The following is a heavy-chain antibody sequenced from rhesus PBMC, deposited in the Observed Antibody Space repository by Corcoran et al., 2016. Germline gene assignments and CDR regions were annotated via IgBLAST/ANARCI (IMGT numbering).Heavy chain of an antibody. J-gene: IGHJ3*01. V-gene: IGHV4-93*02. CDR3: ASPPSIAAAGAMYAFDF. Sequence: QVQLQESGPAVVKPSETLSLTCAVSGGSISSSNWWSWIRQSPGKGLEWIGGIYGSGGSTEYNPSLKSRVTISLDTSKNQFSLKLSSVTAADTAVYYCASPPSIAAAGAMYAFDFWGQGLRVTVSS. CDR1: GGSISSSNW. CDR2: IYGSGGST. D-gene: IGHD6-25*01.